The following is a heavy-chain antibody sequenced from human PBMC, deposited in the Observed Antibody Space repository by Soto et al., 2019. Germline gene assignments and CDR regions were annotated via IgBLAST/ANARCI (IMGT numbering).Heavy chain of an antibody. CDR1: ASTFTGYT. V-gene: IGHV1-18*04. Sequence: QVHLVQSGTEVKEPGASVKVSCKASASTFTGYTINWVRQAPGQGLEWMGWISTFNGNTKYAGNFEGRVTMTTHTAKTTAYMELTSLTWDDTGVYFCARGTVTSGRWFGPCGQGTQVSVSS. CDR2: ISTFNGNT. D-gene: IGHD4-17*01. CDR3: ARGTVTSGRWFGP. J-gene: IGHJ5*02.